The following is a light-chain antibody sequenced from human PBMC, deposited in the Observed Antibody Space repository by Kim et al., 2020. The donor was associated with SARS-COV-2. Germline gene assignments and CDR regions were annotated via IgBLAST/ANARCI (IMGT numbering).Light chain of an antibody. Sequence: QPVLTQSPSASASLGASVKLTCTLSSGHSSYAIAWHQQQPEKGPRYLMKLNSDGSHSKGDGIPDRFSGSSSGAERYLTISSLKSEDEADYYCQTWGTGLGVFGTGTKVTVL. V-gene: IGLV4-69*01. J-gene: IGLJ1*01. CDR2: LNSDGSH. CDR3: QTWGTGLGV. CDR1: SGHSSYA.